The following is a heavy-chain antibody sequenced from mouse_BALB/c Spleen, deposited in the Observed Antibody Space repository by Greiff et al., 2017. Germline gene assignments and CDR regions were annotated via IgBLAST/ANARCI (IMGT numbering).Heavy chain of an antibody. CDR2: IDPSDSET. V-gene: IGHV1S126*01. D-gene: IGHD2-1*01. CDR1: GYSFTSYW. J-gene: IGHJ3*01. Sequence: QVQLKESGPQLVRPGASVKISCKASGYSFTSYWMPWVRQRPGQGLEWIGMIDPSDSETRLNQKFKDKATLTVDKSSSTAYMQLSSPTSEDSAVYYCARAPSGNYLGFAYWGQGTLVTVSA. CDR3: ARAPSGNYLGFAY.